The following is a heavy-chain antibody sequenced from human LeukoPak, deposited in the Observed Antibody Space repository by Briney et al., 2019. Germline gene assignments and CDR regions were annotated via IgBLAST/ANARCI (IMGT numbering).Heavy chain of an antibody. CDR1: GYNFAIYW. V-gene: IGHV5-51*01. CDR2: IYPGDSDT. CDR3: ARQGIAERYFDL. J-gene: IGHJ2*01. D-gene: IGHD6-13*01. Sequence: GESPKISCKASGYNFAIYWFAWVRQMPGKGLEWMGIIYPGDSDTRYSPSFQGQVTISADKSINTAYLQWSSLEASDTAIYYCARQGIAERYFDLWGRGTLVTVSS.